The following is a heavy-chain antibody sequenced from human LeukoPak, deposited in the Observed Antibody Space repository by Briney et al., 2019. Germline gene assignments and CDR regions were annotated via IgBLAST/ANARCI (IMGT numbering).Heavy chain of an antibody. CDR1: GYTFTSNY. V-gene: IGHV1-46*01. Sequence: ASVKVSCKASGYTFTSNYIHWVRQAPGQGLEWMGMIYPRDGSTSYAQKFQGRVTITADESTSTAYMELSSLRSEDTAVYYCARAGYSYMLDYWGQGTLVTVSS. D-gene: IGHD5-18*01. CDR3: ARAGYSYMLDY. J-gene: IGHJ4*02. CDR2: IYPRDGST.